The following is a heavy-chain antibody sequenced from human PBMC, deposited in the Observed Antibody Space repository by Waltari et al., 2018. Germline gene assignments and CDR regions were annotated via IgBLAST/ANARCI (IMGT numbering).Heavy chain of an antibody. CDR3: ARDNQRYAYGPLDY. CDR1: GFTFSSYG. V-gene: IGHV3-33*01. Sequence: QVQLVESGGGVVQPGRSLRLSCAASGFTFSSYGMHWVRQAPGKGLEWVAVIWYDGSNKNYADSVKGRFTISRDNSKNTLYLQMNSLRAEDTAVYYCARDNQRYAYGPLDYWGQGTLVTVSS. J-gene: IGHJ4*02. D-gene: IGHD5-18*01. CDR2: IWYDGSNK.